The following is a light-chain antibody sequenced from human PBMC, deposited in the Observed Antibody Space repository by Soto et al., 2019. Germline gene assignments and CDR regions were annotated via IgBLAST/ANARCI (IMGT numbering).Light chain of an antibody. CDR2: DVS. Sequence: QSVLTQPASVSGSPGQSITISCTGTSSDVGGYNFVSWYQQHPGKAPKLIIYDVSNRPSGVSNRFSGSKSGYTASLTISGLQAEDEADYYCSTYTGSYTGSSTRGAFGGGTKLTVL. CDR3: STYTGSYTGSSTRGA. V-gene: IGLV2-14*01. CDR1: SSDVGGYNF. J-gene: IGLJ2*01.